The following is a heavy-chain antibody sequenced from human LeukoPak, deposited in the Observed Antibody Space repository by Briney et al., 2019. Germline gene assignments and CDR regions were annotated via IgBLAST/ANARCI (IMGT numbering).Heavy chain of an antibody. J-gene: IGHJ4*02. CDR1: GFTFDDYA. V-gene: IGHV3-9*03. CDR3: AKGGYYYDSSGYSDYFDY. D-gene: IGHD3-22*01. Sequence: GRSLRLSCAASGFTFDDYAMHWVRQAPGMGLEWVSGISWNSGSIGYADSVKGRFTISRDNAKNSLYLQMNSLRAEDMALYYCAKGGYYYDSSGYSDYFDYWGQGTLVTVSS. CDR2: ISWNSGSI.